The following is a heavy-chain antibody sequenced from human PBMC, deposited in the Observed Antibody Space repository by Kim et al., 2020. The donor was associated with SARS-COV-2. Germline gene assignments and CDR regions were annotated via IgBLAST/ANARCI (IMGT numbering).Heavy chain of an antibody. CDR3: AKGRGSNTNSCYNY. J-gene: IGHJ4*02. CDR1: AFTFSSYA. CDR2: ISTSGGST. D-gene: IGHD2-2*02. Sequence: GGSLRLSCAASAFTFSSYAMNWVRQAPGKGLVWVSGISTSGGSTYYADSVKGRFTISRDNSKNTLYLQMNSLRAEDTAVYYCAKGRGSNTNSCYNYWGQGTLVTVSS. V-gene: IGHV3-23*01.